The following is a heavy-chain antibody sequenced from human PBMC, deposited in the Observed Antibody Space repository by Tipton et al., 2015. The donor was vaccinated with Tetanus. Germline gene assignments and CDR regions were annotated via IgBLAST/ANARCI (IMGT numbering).Heavy chain of an antibody. CDR1: GIIFTNAW. J-gene: IGHJ4*02. V-gene: IGHV3-15*07. CDR3: SPSGIAGAGHRVYY. D-gene: IGHD6-19*01. Sequence: SLRLSCAASGIIFTNAWMNWVRQAPGKGLEWVGRVKSKSDGGTTDYAAPVKGRFSISRDDSKSTLFLQMNSLKTGDPAVFFCSPSGIAGAGHRVYYWGPGTLVTVSS. CDR2: VKSKSDGGTT.